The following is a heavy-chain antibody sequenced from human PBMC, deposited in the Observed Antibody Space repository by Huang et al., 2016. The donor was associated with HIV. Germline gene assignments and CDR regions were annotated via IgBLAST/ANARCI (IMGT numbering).Heavy chain of an antibody. Sequence: QVQLQQWGAELLKPSETLSLTCAVSGGSFGGHYWTWIRQPPGRGLEWIGEIRDMGSTTYNPSLKSRVTISGDTSQSQFSLKLNSVTAADTAIYYCARMFKYDSGGYWGNDAFDIWGQGTMVTVSS. CDR1: GGSFGGHY. V-gene: IGHV4-34*02. D-gene: IGHD3-22*01. J-gene: IGHJ3*02. CDR2: IRDMGST. CDR3: ARMFKYDSGGYWGNDAFDI.